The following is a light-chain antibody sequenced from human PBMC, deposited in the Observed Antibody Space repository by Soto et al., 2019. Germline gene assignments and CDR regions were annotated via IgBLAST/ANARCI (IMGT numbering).Light chain of an antibody. CDR2: DTN. CDR1: TGAVTSGHY. Sequence: QAVVTQEPSLTVSPGGTVTLTCGFSTGAVTSGHYPYWFQQKPGQAPRTLIYDTNNKHSWTPARFSGSLLGGKAALTLSGAQPEDEADHYCLVSYSGARVFGGGTKLTVL. V-gene: IGLV7-46*01. J-gene: IGLJ2*01. CDR3: LVSYSGARV.